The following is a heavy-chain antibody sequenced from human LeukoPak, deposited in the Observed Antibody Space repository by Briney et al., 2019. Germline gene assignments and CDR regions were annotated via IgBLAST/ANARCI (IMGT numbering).Heavy chain of an antibody. CDR3: ATGGSGSQGFDY. CDR2: IYYSGST. CDR1: GGAISSYY. V-gene: IGHV4-59*01. J-gene: IGHJ4*02. Sequence: SETLSLTCTVSGGAISSYYWSWIRLPPGKGLEWIGYIYYSGSTNYNPSLKSRVTISVDTSKNQFSLKLSSVTAADTAVYYCATGGSGSQGFDYWGQGTLVTVSS. D-gene: IGHD3-10*01.